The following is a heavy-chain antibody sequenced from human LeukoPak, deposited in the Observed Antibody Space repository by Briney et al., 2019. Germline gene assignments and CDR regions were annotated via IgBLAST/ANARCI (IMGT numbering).Heavy chain of an antibody. CDR3: EKDVLWFGETNYYYYYGMDV. J-gene: IGHJ6*01. CDR1: GFTFSSYG. Sequence: PGGSLRLSCAASGFTFSSYGMHSVRQAPGKGLEWVAVISYDGSNKYYADSVKGRFTISRDNSKNTLYLQMNSLRAEDTAVYYCEKDVLWFGETNYYYYYGMDVWGQGTTVTVSS. D-gene: IGHD3-10*01. CDR2: ISYDGSNK. V-gene: IGHV3-30*18.